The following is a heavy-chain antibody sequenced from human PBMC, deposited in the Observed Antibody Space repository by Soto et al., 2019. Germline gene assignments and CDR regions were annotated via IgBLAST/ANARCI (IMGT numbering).Heavy chain of an antibody. D-gene: IGHD4-17*01. CDR3: AHSSDYGEYDNWFDP. J-gene: IGHJ5*02. CDR2: IYWNDDK. V-gene: IGHV2-5*01. Sequence: QITLKESGPTLVKPTQTLTLTCTFSGLSLSTSGGGVGWIRQPPGKSLEWLALIYWNDDKRYSPALKSRLTITKDNSNNQVVLTITNMDPVDTATYYCAHSSDYGEYDNWFDPWGQGTLVTVSS. CDR1: GLSLSTSGGG.